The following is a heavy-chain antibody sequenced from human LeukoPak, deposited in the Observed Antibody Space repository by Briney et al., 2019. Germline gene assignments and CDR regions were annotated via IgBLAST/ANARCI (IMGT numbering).Heavy chain of an antibody. V-gene: IGHV3-21*01. CDR2: ISSSSNYI. CDR1: GFTFSSYS. CDR3: ARGQFRYYDGSGYYGPDY. J-gene: IGHJ4*02. Sequence: GGSLRLSCAASGFTFSSYSMNWVRQAPGKGLEWVSSISSSSNYIYYADSVKGRFTISRDNAKNSLYLQMNSLRAEDTAVYYCARGQFRYYDGSGYYGPDYWGQGTLVTVSS. D-gene: IGHD3-22*01.